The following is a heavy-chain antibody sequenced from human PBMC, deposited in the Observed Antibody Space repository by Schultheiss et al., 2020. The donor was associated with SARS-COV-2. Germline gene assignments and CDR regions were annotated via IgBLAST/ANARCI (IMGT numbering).Heavy chain of an antibody. CDR2: IYYSGST. Sequence: SETLSLTCTVSGGSISTYYCSWIRQPPGKGLEWIGYIYYSGSTNYNPSLKSRVTISVDTSKNQFSLKLSSVTAADTAVYYCARRELHDSFIDYWGQGTLVTVSS. CDR3: ARRELHDSFIDY. D-gene: IGHD1-7*01. J-gene: IGHJ4*02. CDR1: GGSISTYY. V-gene: IGHV4-59*08.